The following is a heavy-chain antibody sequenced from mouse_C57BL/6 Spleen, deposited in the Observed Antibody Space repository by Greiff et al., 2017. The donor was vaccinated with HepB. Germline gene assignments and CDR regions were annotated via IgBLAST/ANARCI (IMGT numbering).Heavy chain of an antibody. CDR1: GYPFTSYT. CDR2: INPSSGYT. J-gene: IGHJ3*01. Sequence: VQLQQSGAELARPGASVKMSCKASGYPFTSYTMHWVKQRPGKGLEWIGYINPSSGYTKYNQKFKDKATLTADKSSSTAYMQLSSLTSEDSAVYYCARSGSNYLAYWGQGTLVTVSA. CDR3: ARSGSNYLAY. D-gene: IGHD2-5*01. V-gene: IGHV1-4*01.